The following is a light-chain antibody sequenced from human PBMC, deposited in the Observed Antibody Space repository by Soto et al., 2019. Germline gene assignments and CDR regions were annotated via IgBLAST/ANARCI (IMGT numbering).Light chain of an antibody. V-gene: IGLV2-11*01. J-gene: IGLJ1*01. Sequence: QSALTQPRSVSGSPGQSVTISCTGTSSDVGGYSYLSWYQQHPGKGPKLMIYDVSKRPSGVPDRFSGSKSGNTASLTISGLQAEDEAEYFCFSFTTTSTHVFGTGTKVTVL. CDR3: FSFTTTSTHV. CDR1: SSDVGGYSY. CDR2: DVS.